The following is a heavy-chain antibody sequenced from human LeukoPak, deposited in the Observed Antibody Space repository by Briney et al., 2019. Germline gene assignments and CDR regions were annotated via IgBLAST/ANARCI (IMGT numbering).Heavy chain of an antibody. CDR1: GGTFSSYA. J-gene: IGHJ4*02. CDR2: ISAYNGNT. V-gene: IGHV1-18*01. Sequence: GASVKVSCKASGGTFSSYAISWVRQAPGQGLEWMGWISAYNGNTNYAQKLQGRVTMTTDTSTSTAYMELRSLRSDDTAVYYCARARFATVTPGSIDYWGQGTLVTVSS. D-gene: IGHD4-11*01. CDR3: ARARFATVTPGSIDY.